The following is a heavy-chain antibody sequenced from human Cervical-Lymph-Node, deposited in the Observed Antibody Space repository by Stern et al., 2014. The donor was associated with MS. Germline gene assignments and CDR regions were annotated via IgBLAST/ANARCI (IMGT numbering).Heavy chain of an antibody. CDR2: ISYDGSNK. D-gene: IGHD2-21*02. Sequence: QVQLVQSGGGVVQPGRSLRLSCAASGFTFSSYGMHWVRQAPGKGLEWVAVISYDGSNKYYADSVKGRFTISRDKSKNTLYLQMNSLRAEDTAVYYCAKDIYCGGDCDPLNYYYYCGMDVWGQGTTVTVSS. CDR3: AKDIYCGGDCDPLNYYYYCGMDV. CDR1: GFTFSSYG. J-gene: IGHJ6*02. V-gene: IGHV3-30*18.